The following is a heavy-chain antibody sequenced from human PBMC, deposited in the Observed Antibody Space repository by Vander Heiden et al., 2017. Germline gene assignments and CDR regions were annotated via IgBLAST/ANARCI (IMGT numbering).Heavy chain of an antibody. Sequence: QVQLVQSGAEVKKPGSSVKVSCKASGGPFSSYAISWVRQAPGQGLEWMGGIIPIFGTANYAQKFQGRVTITADESTSTAYMELSSLRSEETAVYYCASRDCSSTSCYRYYYYGMDVWGQGTTVTVSS. V-gene: IGHV1-69*01. D-gene: IGHD2-2*01. CDR1: GGPFSSYA. J-gene: IGHJ6*02. CDR2: IIPIFGTA. CDR3: ASRDCSSTSCYRYYYYGMDV.